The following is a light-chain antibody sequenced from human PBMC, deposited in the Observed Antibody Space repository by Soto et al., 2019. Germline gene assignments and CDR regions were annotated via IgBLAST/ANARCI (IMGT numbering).Light chain of an antibody. Sequence: EIVLTQSPCTLSLSPGERATLSCGASQTVTSNYLAWYQQKLGQAPRLLIYDASKRATGIPARFSGSGSGTDFTLTISSLEPEDFAVYFCQQRSDWPPTFGQGTRLEIK. CDR2: DAS. V-gene: IGKV3D-20*02. CDR3: QQRSDWPPT. CDR1: QTVTSNY. J-gene: IGKJ5*01.